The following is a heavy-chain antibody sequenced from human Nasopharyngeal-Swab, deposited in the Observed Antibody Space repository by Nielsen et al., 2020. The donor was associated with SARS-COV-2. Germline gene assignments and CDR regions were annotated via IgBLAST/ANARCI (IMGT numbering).Heavy chain of an antibody. Sequence: LSLTCTVSGGSISSYYWSWIRQAPGKGLEWVSYISSSGSTIYYADSVKGRFTISRDNAKNSLYLQMNSLRAEDTAVYYCARGLWSSLRLLGGMDVWGQGTTVTVSS. CDR2: ISSSGSTI. CDR3: ARGLWSSLRLLGGMDV. V-gene: IGHV3-11*04. D-gene: IGHD4/OR15-4a*01. J-gene: IGHJ6*02. CDR1: GGSISSYY.